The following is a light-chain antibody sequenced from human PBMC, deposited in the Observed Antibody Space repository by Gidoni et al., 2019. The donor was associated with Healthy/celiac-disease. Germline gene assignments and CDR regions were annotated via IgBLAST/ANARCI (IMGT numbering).Light chain of an antibody. CDR3: CSYAGSTLRDV. CDR2: EVS. Sequence: QSALTQPASVSVSPGQSITISCTGTSSDVGSYNLVSWSQQHPGKAPKLIIYEVSKRPSGVSNRFSGSKSGNTASLTISGLQAEDEADYYCCSYAGSTLRDVFGTGTKVTVL. V-gene: IGLV2-23*02. J-gene: IGLJ1*01. CDR1: SSDVGSYNL.